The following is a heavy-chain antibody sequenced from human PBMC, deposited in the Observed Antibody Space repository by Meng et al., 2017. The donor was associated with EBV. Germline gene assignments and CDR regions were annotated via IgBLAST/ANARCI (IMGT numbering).Heavy chain of an antibody. Sequence: HVLLVHAGAEVKNPWASRKGSCKASGYAFTSYILHWVRQAPGQRLEWMGWINVGVGYTKYSQKFQGRVTISSDTSATTGYMELSSLRSEDTAVYYCVRGPPVGVPGPGDYWGQGTLVTVSS. D-gene: IGHD2-21*01. V-gene: IGHV1-3*01. J-gene: IGHJ4*02. CDR2: INVGVGYT. CDR1: GYAFTSYI. CDR3: VRGPPVGVPGPGDY.